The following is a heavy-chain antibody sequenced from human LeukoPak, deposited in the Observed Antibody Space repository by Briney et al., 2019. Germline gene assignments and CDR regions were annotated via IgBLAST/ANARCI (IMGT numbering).Heavy chain of an antibody. V-gene: IGHV1-18*01. CDR3: ARRPDCSGGSCFVDNWFDP. Sequence: ASVKVSCKACGYTFTSYGISGVRQAPGQGLEWMGWISAYNGNTNYAQKLQGRVTMTTDTSTSTAYMELRSLRSDDTAVYYCARRPDCSGGSCFVDNWFDPWGQGTLVTVSS. D-gene: IGHD2-15*01. CDR1: GYTFTSYG. CDR2: ISAYNGNT. J-gene: IGHJ5*02.